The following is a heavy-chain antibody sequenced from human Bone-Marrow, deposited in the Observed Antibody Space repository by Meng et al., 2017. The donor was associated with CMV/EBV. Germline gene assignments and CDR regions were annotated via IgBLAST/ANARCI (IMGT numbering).Heavy chain of an antibody. CDR1: GFTFSDYS. Sequence: GGSLRLSCEASGFTFSDYSMNWVRQAPGKGLEWVSSISSSSTYIYYADSVKGRFTISRDNVKNSLYLQMTSLRAEDTAVYYCAREDEAGWLQSYYYYYGMDVWGQGTTVTVSS. CDR2: ISSSSTYI. J-gene: IGHJ6*02. D-gene: IGHD5-24*01. CDR3: AREDEAGWLQSYYYYYGMDV. V-gene: IGHV3-21*06.